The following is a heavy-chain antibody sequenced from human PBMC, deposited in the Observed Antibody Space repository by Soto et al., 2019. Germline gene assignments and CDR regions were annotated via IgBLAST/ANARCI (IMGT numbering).Heavy chain of an antibody. CDR1: GGSISSSSYY. J-gene: IGHJ5*02. Sequence: SETLSLTCTVSGGSISSSSYYWGWIRQPPGKGLEWIGSIYYSGSTYYNPSLKSRVTISVDTSKNQFSLKLSSVTAADTAVYYCARHKWGAARHYNWFDPWGQGTLVTVSS. CDR2: IYYSGST. CDR3: ARHKWGAARHYNWFDP. V-gene: IGHV4-39*01. D-gene: IGHD6-6*01.